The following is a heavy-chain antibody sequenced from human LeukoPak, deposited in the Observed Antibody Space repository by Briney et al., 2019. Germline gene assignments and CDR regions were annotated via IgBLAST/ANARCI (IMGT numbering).Heavy chain of an antibody. CDR1: GYTFTGYY. D-gene: IGHD3-22*01. CDR2: INPNSGGT. V-gene: IGHV1-2*02. Sequence: ASVKVSCKASGYTFTGYYMHWVRQAPGQGLEWKGWINPNSGGTNYAQKFQGRVTMTRDTSISTAYMELSRLTSDDTAVYYCARARDQFYYDSSGYYPWGQGTLVTVSS. CDR3: ARARDQFYYDSSGYYP. J-gene: IGHJ5*02.